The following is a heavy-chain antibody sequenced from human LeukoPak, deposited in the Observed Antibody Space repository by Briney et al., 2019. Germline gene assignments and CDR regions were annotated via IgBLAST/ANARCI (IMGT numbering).Heavy chain of an antibody. V-gene: IGHV1-46*01. Sequence: ASVKVSCKASGYTFTSYYMHWVRQAPGQGLEWMGIINPSGGSTSYAQKFQGRVTMTRDTSTSTAYMELSSLRSEDTAVYYCARNPRQTKSYYYYYMDVWGKGTTVTVSS. CDR2: INPSGGST. CDR1: GYTFTSYY. J-gene: IGHJ6*03. D-gene: IGHD1/OR15-1a*01. CDR3: ARNPRQTKSYYYYYMDV.